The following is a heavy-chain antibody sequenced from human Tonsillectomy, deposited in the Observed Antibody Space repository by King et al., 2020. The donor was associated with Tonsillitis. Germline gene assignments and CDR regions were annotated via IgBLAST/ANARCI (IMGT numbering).Heavy chain of an antibody. CDR3: ARDPSGYDNNWHAFAV. V-gene: IGHV3-48*04. CDR2: NTGNSGVI. J-gene: IGHJ3*01. Sequence: VQLVQSGGGLVQPGGSLRLSCLASGVTFSSYSMHRGRQAPGKGLEWISYNTGNSGVIQYADSVRGRFTTSTDNASNSMYLQMSSLRADDTAVDYCARDPSGYDNNWHAFAVWGQGTMVTVSS. CDR1: GVTFSSYS. D-gene: IGHD1-1*01.